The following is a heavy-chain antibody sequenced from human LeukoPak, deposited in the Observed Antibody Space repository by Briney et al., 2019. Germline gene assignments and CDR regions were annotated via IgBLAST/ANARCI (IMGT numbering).Heavy chain of an antibody. CDR2: ISSSSSYT. J-gene: IGHJ4*02. CDR1: GCTFSDYY. D-gene: IGHD6-13*01. V-gene: IGHV3-11*06. Sequence: GGSLRLSCAASGCTFSDYYMSWISQAPGKGLEWVSYISSSSSYTNYADSVKGRFTISRDNAKNSLYLQMNSLRAEDTAVYYCARVYSSSFVSVWGQGTLVTVSS. CDR3: ARVYSSSFVSV.